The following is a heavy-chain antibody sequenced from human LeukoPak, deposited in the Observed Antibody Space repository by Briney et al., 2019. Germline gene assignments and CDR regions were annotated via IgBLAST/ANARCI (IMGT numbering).Heavy chain of an antibody. CDR3: AKPRGGDSWAFDI. CDR2: ISYDGSNK. J-gene: IGHJ3*02. D-gene: IGHD2-21*02. V-gene: IGHV3-30*18. Sequence: PGGSLRLSCAASGFSFRTYGMHWVRQAPGKGLEWVAGISYDGSNKYYEDSVKGRFTISRDNSKNTLDLQMNSLIAEDTAVYYCAKPRGGDSWAFDIWGQGTMVTVFS. CDR1: GFSFRTYG.